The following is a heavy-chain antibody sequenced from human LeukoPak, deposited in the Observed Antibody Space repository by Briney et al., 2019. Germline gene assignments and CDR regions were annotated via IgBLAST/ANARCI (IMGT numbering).Heavy chain of an antibody. J-gene: IGHJ4*02. CDR3: ARDIGSYFDY. D-gene: IGHD1-26*01. V-gene: IGHV4-61*02. CDR1: GGSISSGSYY. Sequence: SETLSLTCTVSGGSISSGSYYWRWIRQPAGKGLEWIGRIYTSGSTNYNPSLKSRVTISVDTSKNQFSLKLSSVTAADTAAYYCARDIGSYFDYWGQGTLVTVSS. CDR2: IYTSGST.